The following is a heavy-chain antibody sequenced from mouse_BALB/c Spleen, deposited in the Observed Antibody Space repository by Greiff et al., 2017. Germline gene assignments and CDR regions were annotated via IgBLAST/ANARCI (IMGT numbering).Heavy chain of an antibody. CDR2: IWAGGST. CDR1: GFSLTSYG. D-gene: IGHD1-1*01. V-gene: IGHV2-9*02. CDR3: ARDYYYGSSYYAMDY. J-gene: IGHJ4*01. Sequence: VKLMESGPGLVAPSQSLSITCTVSGFSLTSYGVHWVRQPPGKGLEWLGVIWAGGSTNYNSALMSRLSISKDNSKSQVFLKMNSLQTDDTAMYYCARDYYYGSSYYAMDYWGQGTSVTVSS.